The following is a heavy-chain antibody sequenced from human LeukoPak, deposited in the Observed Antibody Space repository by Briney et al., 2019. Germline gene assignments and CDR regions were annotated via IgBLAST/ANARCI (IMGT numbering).Heavy chain of an antibody. CDR1: GGSISSGGFC. D-gene: IGHD6-13*01. Sequence: PSETLSLTCTVSGGSISSGGFCWSWIRQHPGMGLVWIGYIYYSGSTYYNPSLKSRVPISVDTSKNQFSLKLSSVTAADTAVYYCARDRGLGSSSWFDYWGQGTMVTVCS. V-gene: IGHV4-31*03. CDR3: ARDRGLGSSSWFDY. J-gene: IGHJ4*02. CDR2: IYYSGST.